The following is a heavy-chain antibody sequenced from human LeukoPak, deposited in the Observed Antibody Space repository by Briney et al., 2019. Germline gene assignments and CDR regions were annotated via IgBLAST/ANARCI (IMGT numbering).Heavy chain of an antibody. J-gene: IGHJ3*02. V-gene: IGHV4-59*01. Sequence: SETLSLTCTVSGGSISSYYWSWIRQPPGKGLEWIGYIYYSGSTNYNPSLKSRVTISVDTSKNQFSLKLRSVTAADTAVYFCARVGSYDRTGYDASDIWGQGTMVTVSS. CDR1: GGSISSYY. D-gene: IGHD3-22*01. CDR2: IYYSGST. CDR3: ARVGSYDRTGYDASDI.